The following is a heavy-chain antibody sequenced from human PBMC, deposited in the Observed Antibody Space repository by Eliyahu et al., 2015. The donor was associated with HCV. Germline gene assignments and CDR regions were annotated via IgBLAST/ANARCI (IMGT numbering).Heavy chain of an antibody. V-gene: IGHV3-33*01. CDR1: GFXFSNYG. D-gene: IGHD3-10*01. Sequence: QVHLVESGGGVVQPGRSLXLSCTASGFXFSNYGMHWVRQAPGKGLEWVAFIWHDGSNEFYADSVKGRFTISRDNSKNTLYLHMNSLREEDTAVYHCVREGIPSAAFDIWGQGTMVTVSS. J-gene: IGHJ3*02. CDR3: VREGIPSAAFDI. CDR2: IWHDGSNE.